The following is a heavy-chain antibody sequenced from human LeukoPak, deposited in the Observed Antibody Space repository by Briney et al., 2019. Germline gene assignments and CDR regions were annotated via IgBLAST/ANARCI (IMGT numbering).Heavy chain of an antibody. V-gene: IGHV3-53*01. Sequence: GGSLRLSCAASGFTVSSNYMSWVRQAPGKGLEWVSVIYSGGSTYYADSVKGRFTISRDNSKNTLYLQMNSLRAEDTAVYYCARVHYYGSGSYYKWARFVYFDYWGQGTLVTVSS. D-gene: IGHD3-10*01. CDR2: IYSGGST. J-gene: IGHJ4*02. CDR3: ARVHYYGSGSYYKWARFVYFDY. CDR1: GFTVSSNY.